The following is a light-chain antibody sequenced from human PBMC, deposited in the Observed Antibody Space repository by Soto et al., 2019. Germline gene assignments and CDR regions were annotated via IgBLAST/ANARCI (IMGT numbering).Light chain of an antibody. Sequence: IVLPQSPGTLSLSPGEGATLSCRASQSVSTNFFAWYQQKPGQAPRLLIYGASTRATGIPDRFSGSGSGTDFTLTISRLEPEDFAVYYCQQYGRTSWTFGQGTKVE. CDR3: QQYGRTSWT. V-gene: IGKV3-20*01. CDR2: GAS. J-gene: IGKJ1*01. CDR1: QSVSTNF.